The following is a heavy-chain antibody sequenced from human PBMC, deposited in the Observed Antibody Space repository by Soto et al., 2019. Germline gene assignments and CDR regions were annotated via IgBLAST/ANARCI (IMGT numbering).Heavy chain of an antibody. Sequence: EVQLVETGGGLIQPGGSLRLSCAASGFTVSSNYMSWVRQAPGKGLEWVSVIYSGGSAYYADSVKGRFTICRDNSKNTLYLQMNSLRAEDTAVYYCARDYSSSRYYGMDVWGQGTTVTVSS. CDR1: GFTVSSNY. D-gene: IGHD3-22*01. CDR2: IYSGGSA. J-gene: IGHJ6*02. CDR3: ARDYSSSRYYGMDV. V-gene: IGHV3-53*02.